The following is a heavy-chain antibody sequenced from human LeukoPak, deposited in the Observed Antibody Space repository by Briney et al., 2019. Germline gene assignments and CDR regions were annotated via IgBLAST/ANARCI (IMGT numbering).Heavy chain of an antibody. CDR3: AKRLTETNYNGMDV. J-gene: IGHJ6*02. CDR1: GLTFHYYG. D-gene: IGHD2-8*01. V-gene: IGHV3-23*01. Sequence: GGSLRLSCAASGLTFHYYGMDWIRQAPGKGREWVAGISGSGGATDYADFAKGRFTIFRDNSKNTLYLQMNTLSAEDTAIYYCAKRLTETNYNGMDVWGQGTTVTVSS. CDR2: ISGSGGAT.